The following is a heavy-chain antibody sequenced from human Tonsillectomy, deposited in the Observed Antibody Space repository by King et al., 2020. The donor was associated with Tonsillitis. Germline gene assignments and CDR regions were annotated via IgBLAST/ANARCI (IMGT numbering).Heavy chain of an antibody. Sequence: QLQESGPGLVKPSETLSLTCTVSGGSISSNFWSWIRQPPGKELEWIGYIYYNGGTNYNPSLKSRVTILEDTSKNQFSLKLNSVTAADTAVYYCARGYSSSWDYWGQGTLVTVSS. CDR1: GGSISSNF. CDR2: IYYNGGT. V-gene: IGHV4-59*01. CDR3: ARGYSSSWDY. D-gene: IGHD6-13*01. J-gene: IGHJ4*02.